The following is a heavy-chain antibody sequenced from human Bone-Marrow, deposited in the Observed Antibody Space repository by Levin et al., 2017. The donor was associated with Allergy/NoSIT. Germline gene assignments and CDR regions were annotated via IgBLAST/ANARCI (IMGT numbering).Heavy chain of an antibody. CDR2: IRSKANSYAT. V-gene: IGHV3-73*01. CDR3: SGKTVLSRYTDY. D-gene: IGHD3-16*02. J-gene: IGHJ4*02. CDR1: GFTFSGSA. Sequence: ASVKVSCAASGFTFSGSAMHWVRQASGKGLEWVGRIRSKANSYATEYAAPVKGRFTISRDDSKNTAYLQMNSLKAEDTAMYYCSGKTVLSRYTDYWGQGTLVTVSS.